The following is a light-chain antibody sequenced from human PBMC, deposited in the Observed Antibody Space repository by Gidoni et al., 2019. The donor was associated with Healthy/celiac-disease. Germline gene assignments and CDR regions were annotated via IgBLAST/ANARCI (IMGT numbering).Light chain of an antibody. CDR3: QQYNSYWT. CDR2: KAS. V-gene: IGKV1-5*03. CDR1: QSISSW. Sequence: DIQMTQSPSTLSASVGDRVTITCRASQSISSWLAWYQQKPGKAPKLLIDKASSLESGVPSRFSGSGSGTEFTLTISSLQPDDFATYYCQQYNSYWTFGQXTKVEIK. J-gene: IGKJ1*01.